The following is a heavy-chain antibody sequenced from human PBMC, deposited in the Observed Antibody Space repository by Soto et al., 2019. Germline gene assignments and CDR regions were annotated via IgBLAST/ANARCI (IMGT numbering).Heavy chain of an antibody. CDR3: TVWGSGNDFGAA. CDR1: GFTFSDHY. V-gene: IGHV3-72*01. Sequence: EVQLVESGGGLVQPGGSLRLSCAASGFTFSDHYMDWVRQAPGKGLEWVGRSKNKADSYTTEYAASVKGRFTISRDGSNTSLFLQMNSLETEDTAVYYCTVWGSGNDFGAAWGQGILVTVSS. J-gene: IGHJ4*02. D-gene: IGHD3-10*01. CDR2: SKNKADSYTT.